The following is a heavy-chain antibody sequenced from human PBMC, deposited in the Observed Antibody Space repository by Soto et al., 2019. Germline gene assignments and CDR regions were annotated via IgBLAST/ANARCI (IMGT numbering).Heavy chain of an antibody. Sequence: ASETPSLTRTVSGGSISSGNYYRGWIRQPPGKSLEGVGFISYSGSTYYSTSLKSRVTISVDTSKSQFSLNLSFVTAADTAVYYCATMGTPATGLYFFDYWGQGSLVTVSS. V-gene: IGHV4-30-4*01. CDR3: ATMGTPATGLYFFDY. D-gene: IGHD2-15*01. CDR1: GGSISSGNYY. CDR2: ISYSGST. J-gene: IGHJ4*02.